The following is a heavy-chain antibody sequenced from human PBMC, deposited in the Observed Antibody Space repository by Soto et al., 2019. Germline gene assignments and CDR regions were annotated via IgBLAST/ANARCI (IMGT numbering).Heavy chain of an antibody. Sequence: LRLSCVASGSSVSTFGMNWVRQAPGEGLEWVAYISSSSTTIFYGGSVKGRFTASRDNAENSMYLEMNNLRVEDTAIYYCARDKGGSVAGFNWFDPWGHGTLVTVSS. J-gene: IGHJ5*02. CDR3: ARDKGGSVAGFNWFDP. D-gene: IGHD6-19*01. CDR1: GSSVSTFG. CDR2: ISSSSTTI. V-gene: IGHV3-48*01.